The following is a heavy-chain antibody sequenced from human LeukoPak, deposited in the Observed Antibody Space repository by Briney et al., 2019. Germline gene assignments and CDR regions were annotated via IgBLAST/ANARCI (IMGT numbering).Heavy chain of an antibody. Sequence: GASVKVSCKASGGTFSSYAISWVRQAPGQGLEWMGRVIPILGIANYAQKFQGRVTITADKSTSTAYIELSSLRSEDTAVYYCARAAYYYDSSGYYYFDYWGQGTLVTVSS. J-gene: IGHJ4*02. CDR2: VIPILGIA. V-gene: IGHV1-69*04. CDR1: GGTFSSYA. CDR3: ARAAYYYDSSGYYYFDY. D-gene: IGHD3-22*01.